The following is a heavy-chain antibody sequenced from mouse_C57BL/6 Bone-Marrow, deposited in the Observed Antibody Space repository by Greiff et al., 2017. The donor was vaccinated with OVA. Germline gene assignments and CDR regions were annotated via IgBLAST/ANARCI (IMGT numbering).Heavy chain of an antibody. J-gene: IGHJ2*01. D-gene: IGHD2-4*01. V-gene: IGHV10-1*01. CDR1: GFSFNTYA. Sequence: EVKLVESGGGLVQPKGSLKLSCAASGFSFNTYAMNWVRQAPGKGLEWVARIRSKSNNYATYYADSVKDRFTISRDDSESMLYLQMNNLKTEDTAMYYCVRHRDYGGFDYWGQGTTLTVSS. CDR3: VRHRDYGGFDY. CDR2: IRSKSNNYAT.